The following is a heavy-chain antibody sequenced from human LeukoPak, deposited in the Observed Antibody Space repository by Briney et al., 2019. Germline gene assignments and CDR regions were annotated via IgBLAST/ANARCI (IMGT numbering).Heavy chain of an antibody. CDR3: ARDLGDYDIYFDY. CDR2: ISYDGSNK. D-gene: IGHD3-9*01. Sequence: GGSLRLSCAASGFTFSSYAMHWVRQAPGKGLEWVAVISYDGSNKYYADSVKGRFTISRDNSKNTLYLQMNSLRAEDTAVYYCARDLGDYDIYFDYWGQGTLVTVSS. J-gene: IGHJ4*02. CDR1: GFTFSSYA. V-gene: IGHV3-30-3*01.